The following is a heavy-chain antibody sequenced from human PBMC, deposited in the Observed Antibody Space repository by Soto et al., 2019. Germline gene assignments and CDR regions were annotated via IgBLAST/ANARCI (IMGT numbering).Heavy chain of an antibody. CDR2: INPNSGGT. D-gene: IGHD3-9*01. CDR3: ARGRYDILTGFRYYYYMDV. J-gene: IGHJ6*03. Sequence: ASVKVSCKASGYTFTGYYMHWVRQAPGQGLEWMGWINPNSGGTNYAQKFQGWVTMTRDTSISTAYMELSRLRSDDTAVYYCARGRYDILTGFRYYYYMDVWGKGTTVTVSS. CDR1: GYTFTGYY. V-gene: IGHV1-2*04.